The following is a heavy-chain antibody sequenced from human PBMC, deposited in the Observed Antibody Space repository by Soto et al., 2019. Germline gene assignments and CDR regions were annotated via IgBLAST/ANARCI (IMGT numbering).Heavy chain of an antibody. J-gene: IGHJ3*02. D-gene: IGHD6-19*01. CDR1: GGTISSSSYY. CDR3: ARRIIAVGAFDI. Sequence: PSETLSLTCTVSGGTISSSSYYWGWISQPPGKGLEWIGSIYYSGSTYYNPSLKSRVTISVDTSKNQFSLKLSSVTAADTAVYYCARRIIAVGAFDIWGHGTMVTVSS. V-gene: IGHV4-39*01. CDR2: IYYSGST.